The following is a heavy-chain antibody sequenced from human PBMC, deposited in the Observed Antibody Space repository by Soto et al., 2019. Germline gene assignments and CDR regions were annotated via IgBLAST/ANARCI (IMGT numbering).Heavy chain of an antibody. CDR1: GDSISSYF. J-gene: IGHJ4*02. CDR3: ARSDWCY. CDR2: IYYSGST. Sequence: PSETLSLTCTVWGDSISSYFWSWIRQPPGKGLEWIGYIYYSGSTNYNPSLKSRVTISVDTSKNQFSLKLSSVTAADTAVYYCARSDWCYWGQGTLVTVS. V-gene: IGHV4-59*01. D-gene: IGHD2-21*01.